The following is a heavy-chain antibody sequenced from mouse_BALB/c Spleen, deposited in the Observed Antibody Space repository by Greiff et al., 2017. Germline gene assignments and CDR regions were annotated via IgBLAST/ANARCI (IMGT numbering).Heavy chain of an antibody. Sequence: VQLQQSGAELVRPGSSVKISCKASGYAFSSYWMNWVKQRPGQGLEWIGQIYPGDGDTNYNGKFKGKATLTADKSSSTAYMQLSSLTSEDSAVYFCARWDGYGYYAMDYWGQGTSVTVSS. CDR1: GYAFSSYW. V-gene: IGHV1-80*01. J-gene: IGHJ4*01. D-gene: IGHD2-3*01. CDR3: ARWDGYGYYAMDY. CDR2: IYPGDGDT.